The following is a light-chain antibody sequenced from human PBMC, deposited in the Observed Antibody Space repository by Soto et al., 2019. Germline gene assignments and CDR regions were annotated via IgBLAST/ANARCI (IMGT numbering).Light chain of an antibody. V-gene: IGKV3-11*01. CDR3: QQRSNWPWT. J-gene: IGKJ1*01. CDR2: EAS. CDR1: ESVSTF. Sequence: ESVLTQSPATLCMSPGERATLSCRASESVSTFLAWYQQKPGQAPRFLIYEASSRATGIPARFSGGGSGTVFTLTISRLEPEDFAVYYCQQRSNWPWTFGQGTKVDIK.